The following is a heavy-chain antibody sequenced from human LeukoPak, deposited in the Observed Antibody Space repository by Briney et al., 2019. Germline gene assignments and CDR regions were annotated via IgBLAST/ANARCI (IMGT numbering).Heavy chain of an antibody. CDR1: GFTFSSYA. CDR2: ISYDGSNK. D-gene: IGHD3-9*01. Sequence: GGSLRLSCAASGFTFSSYAMHWVRQAPGKGLEWVAVISYDGSNKYYADSVKGRFTISRDNSKNTLYLQMNSLRAEDTAVYYCARDQLRYIDYYFDYWGQGTLVTVSS. J-gene: IGHJ4*02. CDR3: ARDQLRYIDYYFDY. V-gene: IGHV3-30*04.